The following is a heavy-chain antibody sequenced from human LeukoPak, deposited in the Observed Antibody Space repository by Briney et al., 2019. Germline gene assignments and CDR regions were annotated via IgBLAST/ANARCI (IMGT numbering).Heavy chain of an antibody. CDR3: ARDWGAYYHFFDY. CDR1: GFSMSVYW. CDR2: IKQDGSER. J-gene: IGHJ4*02. D-gene: IGHD3-22*01. V-gene: IGHV3-7*01. Sequence: GGSLRLSCEASGFSMSVYWMSWVRQAPGKGLEWVGNIKQDGSERNYVDSVKGRFTISRDNAKKSLYRQMDSLRAEDAAVYYCARDWGAYYHFFDYWGQGTLVTVSS.